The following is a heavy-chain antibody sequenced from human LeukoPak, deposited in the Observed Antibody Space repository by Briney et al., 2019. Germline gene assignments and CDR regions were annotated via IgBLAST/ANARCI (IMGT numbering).Heavy chain of an antibody. CDR1: GYTFTSYG. D-gene: IGHD1-14*01. CDR3: ASPTASDQNDAFDI. J-gene: IGHJ3*02. CDR2: ISAYNGNT. Sequence: ASVKVSCKASGYTFTSYGISWVRQAPGQGLEWMGRISAYNGNTNYAQKFQGRVTMTRDTSISTAYMELSRLRSDDTAVYYCASPTASDQNDAFDIWGQGTMVTVSS. V-gene: IGHV1-18*01.